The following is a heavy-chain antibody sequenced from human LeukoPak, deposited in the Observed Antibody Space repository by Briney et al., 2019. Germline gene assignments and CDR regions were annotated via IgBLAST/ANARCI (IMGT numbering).Heavy chain of an antibody. Sequence: PSETLSLTCAVSGGSISSSNWWSWVRQPPGKGLEWIGEIYHSGSTNYNPSLKSRVTISVDKSKNQFSLKLSSVTAADTAVYYCARDHRGYYDSSGTERANWGQGTLVTVSS. D-gene: IGHD3-22*01. CDR1: GGSISSSNW. V-gene: IGHV4-4*02. J-gene: IGHJ4*02. CDR3: ARDHRGYYDSSGTERAN. CDR2: IYHSGST.